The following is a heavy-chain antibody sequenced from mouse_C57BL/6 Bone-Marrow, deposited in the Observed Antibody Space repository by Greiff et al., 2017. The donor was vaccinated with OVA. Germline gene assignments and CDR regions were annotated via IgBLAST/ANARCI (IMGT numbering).Heavy chain of an antibody. Sequence: VQLQQSGAELVRPGPSVKVSCKASGYAFTNYLIEWVKQRPGQGLEWIGVINPGSGGTNYNEKFKGKATLTADKSSSTAYMQLSSLTSEDSAVYFCASLITTGAADVWGTGTTVTVSS. D-gene: IGHD1-1*01. CDR2: INPGSGGT. J-gene: IGHJ1*03. CDR1: GYAFTNYL. V-gene: IGHV1-54*01. CDR3: ASLITTGAADV.